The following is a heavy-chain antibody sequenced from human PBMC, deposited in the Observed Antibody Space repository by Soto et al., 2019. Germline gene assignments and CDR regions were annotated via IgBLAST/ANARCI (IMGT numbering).Heavy chain of an antibody. CDR3: ARDLYSSGWYSAFDI. CDR2: ISSSSSTI. Sequence: EVQLVESGGGLVQPGGSLRLSCAASGFTFSSYSMNWVRQALGKGLEWVSYISSSSSTIYYADSVKGRFTISRDNAKNSLYLQMNSLRDEDTAVYYCARDLYSSGWYSAFDIWGQGTMVTVSS. J-gene: IGHJ3*02. D-gene: IGHD6-19*01. CDR1: GFTFSSYS. V-gene: IGHV3-48*02.